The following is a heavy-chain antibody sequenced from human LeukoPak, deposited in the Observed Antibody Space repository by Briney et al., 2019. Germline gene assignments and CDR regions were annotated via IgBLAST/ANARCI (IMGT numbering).Heavy chain of an antibody. CDR3: ATSYGGNSFYFDY. CDR1: GFTFSSHS. CDR2: ISSSSSTI. J-gene: IGHJ4*02. D-gene: IGHD4-23*01. V-gene: IGHV3-48*04. Sequence: GGSLRLSCAASGFTFSSHSMNRVRQAPGKGLEWVSYISSSSSTIYYADSVKGRFTISRDNAKNSLYLQMNSLRAEDTAVYYCATSYGGNSFYFDYWGQGTLVTVSS.